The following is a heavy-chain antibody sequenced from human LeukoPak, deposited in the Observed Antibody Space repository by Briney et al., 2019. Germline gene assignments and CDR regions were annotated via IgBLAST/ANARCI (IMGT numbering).Heavy chain of an antibody. D-gene: IGHD3-22*01. CDR1: GFTFSSYS. CDR2: ISGSSSTI. Sequence: GGSLGLSCAASGFTFSSYSMNWVRQAPGKGLEWGSYISGSSSTIYYADSVKGRFTISRDNGKNTLYLQMNSLRAEDTAVYYCARGSTYYDSSGQVPFDYWGQGTLVTVSS. CDR3: ARGSTYYDSSGQVPFDY. V-gene: IGHV3-48*01. J-gene: IGHJ4*02.